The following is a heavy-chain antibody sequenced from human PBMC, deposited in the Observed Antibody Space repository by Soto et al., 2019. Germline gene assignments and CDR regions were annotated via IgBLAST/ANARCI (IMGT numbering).Heavy chain of an antibody. CDR2: IYFSGTT. V-gene: IGHV4-31*03. J-gene: IGHJ5*02. D-gene: IGHD3-22*01. CDR1: GGSISSGDYY. Sequence: QVQLQESGPGLVNPSQTLSLTCTVSGGSISSGDYYWSWIRQHPGKGLEWIGTIYFSGTTYYNPSLKSRVTISVDTSKNQFSLNLSSVTAADTAVYYCARRDRSGFSYWLDTWGQGTLVTVSS. CDR3: ARRDRSGFSYWLDT.